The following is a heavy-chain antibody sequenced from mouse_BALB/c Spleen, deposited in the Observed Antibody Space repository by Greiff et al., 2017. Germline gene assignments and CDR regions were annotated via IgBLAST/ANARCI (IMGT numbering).Heavy chain of an antibody. CDR1: GYTFTSYY. D-gene: IGHD4-1*01. J-gene: IGHJ4*01. Sequence: QVQLKQSGPELVKPGASVRISCKASGYTFTSYYIHWVKQRPGQGLEWIGWIYPGNVNTKYNEKFKGKATLTADKSSSTAYMQLSSLTSEDSAVYFCARGWDEAMDYWGQGTSVTVSS. CDR3: ARGWDEAMDY. CDR2: IYPGNVNT. V-gene: IGHV1S56*01.